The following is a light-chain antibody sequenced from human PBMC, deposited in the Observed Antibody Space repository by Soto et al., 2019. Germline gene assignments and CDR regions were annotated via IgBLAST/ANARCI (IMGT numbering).Light chain of an antibody. CDR3: QRYNNWPRT. V-gene: IGKV3-20*01. Sequence: VLTQSPGTLSLSPGERATLSFRASQSVSSRLAWYQHKSGQAPRLLISGASRRATGIPDRFSGSGSGTDFTLTISRLEPEDFAVYYSQRYNNWPRTFGQGTKV. J-gene: IGKJ1*01. CDR2: GAS. CDR1: QSVSSR.